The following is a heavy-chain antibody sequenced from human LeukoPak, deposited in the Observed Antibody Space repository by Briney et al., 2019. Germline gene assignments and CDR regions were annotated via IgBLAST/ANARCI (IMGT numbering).Heavy chain of an antibody. V-gene: IGHV4-4*02. CDR2: IYHSGST. Sequence: PSETLSLTCAVSGGSISSSNWWSWVRQPPGKGLEWIGEIYHSGSTNYNPSLKSRVTISVDKSKNQFSLKLSSVTAADTAVYYCASSSSWYYYYMDVWGKGTTVTVSS. J-gene: IGHJ6*03. CDR1: GGSISSSNW. D-gene: IGHD6-13*01. CDR3: ASSSSWYYYYMDV.